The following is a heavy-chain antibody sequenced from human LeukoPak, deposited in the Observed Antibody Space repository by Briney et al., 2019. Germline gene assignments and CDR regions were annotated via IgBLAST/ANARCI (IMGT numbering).Heavy chain of an antibody. CDR3: ARLLGVAATRVDYFDY. D-gene: IGHD2-15*01. CDR1: GYRFTSYW. J-gene: IGHJ4*02. V-gene: IGHV5-51*01. CDR2: IYPGDSDT. Sequence: GGSLQISCKGSGYRFTSYWIGWVRQVPGKGLEWMGIIYPGDSDTRYSPSFQGQVTISADKSISTAYLQWSSLKASDTAMYYCARLLGVAATRVDYFDYWGQGTLVTVSS.